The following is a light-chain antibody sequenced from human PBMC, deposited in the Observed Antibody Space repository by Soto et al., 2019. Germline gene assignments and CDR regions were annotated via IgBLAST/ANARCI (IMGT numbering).Light chain of an antibody. Sequence: QSVLTQPPSTSGTPGQRVSISCSGGSSNIGINTVTWYQQLPGTAPKLLIHSNNKRPSGVPDRFSGSKSGTSASLAISGLQSEDEADYYCAAWDDSLNASVFGGGTKLTVL. CDR2: SNN. CDR3: AAWDDSLNASV. J-gene: IGLJ2*01. V-gene: IGLV1-44*01. CDR1: SSNIGINT.